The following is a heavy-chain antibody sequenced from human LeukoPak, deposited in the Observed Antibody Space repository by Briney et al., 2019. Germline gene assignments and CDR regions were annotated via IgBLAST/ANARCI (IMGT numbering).Heavy chain of an antibody. J-gene: IGHJ4*02. V-gene: IGHV3-49*04. D-gene: IGHD3-22*01. CDR3: TRDPLYDSSGYLRDY. Sequence: GGSLRLSCTASGFTFGDYAMSWVRQAPGKGLEWVGFIRSKAYGGTTEYAASVKGRFTISRDDSKSIAYLQMNSLKTEDTAVYYCTRDPLYDSSGYLRDYWGQGTLVTVSS. CDR1: GFTFGDYA. CDR2: IRSKAYGGTT.